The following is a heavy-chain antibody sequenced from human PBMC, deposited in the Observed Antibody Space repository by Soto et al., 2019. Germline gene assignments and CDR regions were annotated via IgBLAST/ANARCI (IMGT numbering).Heavy chain of an antibody. J-gene: IGHJ4*02. CDR2: THYSGST. Sequence: QVQLQESGPGLVKPSQTLSLTCTISGGSISSGGYYWSWIRQHPGKGLEWIGYTHYSGSTYYHPSLESRVTISVDTSKNQFSLKLNSVTAADTAVYYCARAKQQLVDYWGQGTLVTVSS. D-gene: IGHD6-13*01. CDR3: ARAKQQLVDY. CDR1: GGSISSGGYY. V-gene: IGHV4-31*03.